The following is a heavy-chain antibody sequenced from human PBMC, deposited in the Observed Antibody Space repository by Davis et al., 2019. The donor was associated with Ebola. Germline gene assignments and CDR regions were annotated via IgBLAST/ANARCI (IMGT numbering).Heavy chain of an antibody. V-gene: IGHV1-18*04. D-gene: IGHD3-16*02. Sequence: ASVKVSCKASGYTFTSYGISWVRQAPGQGLEWMGWISAYNGNTNYAQMLQGRVTMTTDTSMSTAYMELRSLRSDDTAVYYCARDGYRTFALSTDYGMDVWGQGTTVTVSS. CDR2: ISAYNGNT. J-gene: IGHJ6*02. CDR1: GYTFTSYG. CDR3: ARDGYRTFALSTDYGMDV.